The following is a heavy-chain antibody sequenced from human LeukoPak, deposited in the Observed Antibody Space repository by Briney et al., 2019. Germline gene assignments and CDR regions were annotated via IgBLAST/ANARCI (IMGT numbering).Heavy chain of an antibody. V-gene: IGHV4-34*01. Sequence: SETLSLTCAVYGGSFSGYYCLWTRKPPGKGLEGIGEISHRGNAKYSPSLKSRVTISLDTSKNQFSLKLSSATAADTAMYYCFLWDTVVSRDYWGQGTLVTVS. D-gene: IGHD4-23*01. CDR1: GGSFSGYY. CDR2: ISHRGNA. J-gene: IGHJ4*02. CDR3: FLWDTVVSRDY.